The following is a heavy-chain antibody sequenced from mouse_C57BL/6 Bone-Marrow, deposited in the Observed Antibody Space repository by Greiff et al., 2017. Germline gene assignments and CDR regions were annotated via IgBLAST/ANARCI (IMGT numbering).Heavy chain of an antibody. J-gene: IGHJ4*01. V-gene: IGHV3-6*01. CDR1: GYSITSGYY. CDR2: ISYDGSN. CDR3: ARGGTYYAMDY. D-gene: IGHD4-1*01. Sequence: DVQLQESGPGLVKPSQSLSLTCSVTGYSITSGYYWNWIRQFPGNKLEWMGYISYDGSNNYNPSLKNRISITRDTSKNQFFLKLNSVTTEDTATYYCARGGTYYAMDYWGQGTSVTVSS.